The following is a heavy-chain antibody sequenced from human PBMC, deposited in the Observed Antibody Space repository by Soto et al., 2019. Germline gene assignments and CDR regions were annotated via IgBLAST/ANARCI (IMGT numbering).Heavy chain of an antibody. Sequence: ASVKVSCKASGYTFTSYDINWVRQATGQGLEWMGWMNPNSGNTGYAQKFQGRVTMTRNTSISTAYMELSSLRSEDTAVYYCARLGMVYALDYYYYYMDVWGKGTTVTVSS. J-gene: IGHJ6*03. CDR1: GYTFTSYD. V-gene: IGHV1-8*01. D-gene: IGHD2-8*01. CDR3: ARLGMVYALDYYYYYMDV. CDR2: MNPNSGNT.